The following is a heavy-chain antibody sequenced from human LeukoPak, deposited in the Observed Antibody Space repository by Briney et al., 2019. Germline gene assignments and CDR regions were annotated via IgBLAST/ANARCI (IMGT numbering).Heavy chain of an antibody. CDR3: ARGRSSLDL. Sequence: SETLSLTCTIAAGSISNHYWSWMRQSPGKGLEWIAYIFYTGSYNYNPSLKSRVYISVDTSKNQFSLNLTSVTAADTAVYYCARGRSSLDLWGQGTLVTVSS. D-gene: IGHD6-19*01. CDR2: IFYTGSY. CDR1: AGSISNHY. V-gene: IGHV4-59*11. J-gene: IGHJ5*02.